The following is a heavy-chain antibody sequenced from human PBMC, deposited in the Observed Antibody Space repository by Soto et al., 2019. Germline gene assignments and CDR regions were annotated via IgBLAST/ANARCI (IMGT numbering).Heavy chain of an antibody. J-gene: IGHJ4*02. Sequence: QVQLVESGGGVVQPGRSLRLSCAASGFTFSSYAMHWVRQAPGKGLEWVAVISYDGSNKYYADSVKGRFTISRDNSKNTLYLQMNSLRAEDTAVYYCARDRWVVPAAIRGAVFDYWGQGTLVTVSS. D-gene: IGHD2-2*01. V-gene: IGHV3-30-3*01. CDR1: GFTFSSYA. CDR2: ISYDGSNK. CDR3: ARDRWVVPAAIRGAVFDY.